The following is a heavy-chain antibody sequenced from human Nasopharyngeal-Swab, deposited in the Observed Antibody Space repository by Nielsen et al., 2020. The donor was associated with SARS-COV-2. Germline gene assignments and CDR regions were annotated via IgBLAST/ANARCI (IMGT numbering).Heavy chain of an antibody. CDR3: AKRRDSGSSGRYFDY. Sequence: GESLKISCAASGFTFSNYWMSWVRQAPGKGLEWVANIKQDGSEKYYVDSVKGRFTISRDNAKNSMYLQMDSLRAEDTAIYYCAKRRDSGSSGRYFDYWGQGTLVTVSS. CDR1: GFTFSNYW. CDR2: IKQDGSEK. J-gene: IGHJ4*02. V-gene: IGHV3-7*03. D-gene: IGHD5-12*01.